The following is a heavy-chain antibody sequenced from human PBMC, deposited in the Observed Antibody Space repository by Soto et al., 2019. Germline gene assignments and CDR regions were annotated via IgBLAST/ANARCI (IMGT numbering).Heavy chain of an antibody. V-gene: IGHV3-66*01. Sequence: EVQLVESGGGLVQPGGSLRLSCAASGFTVSSNYMSWVRQAPGKGLEWVSVIYSGGSTYYADSVKGRFTISRDNSKNTRYLQMNSLRAEDTAVYYCACSLYYYDSSGYYLDYWGQGTLVTVSS. D-gene: IGHD3-22*01. CDR1: GFTVSSNY. CDR3: ACSLYYYDSSGYYLDY. CDR2: IYSGGST. J-gene: IGHJ4*02.